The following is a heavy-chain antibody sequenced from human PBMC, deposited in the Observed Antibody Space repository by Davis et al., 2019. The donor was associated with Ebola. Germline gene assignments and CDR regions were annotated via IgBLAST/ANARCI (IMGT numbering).Heavy chain of an antibody. J-gene: IGHJ6*02. V-gene: IGHV1-46*01. CDR2: INPSGGST. D-gene: IGHD6-13*01. CDR3: ARASSSWGRYYYYGMDV. Sequence: AASVKVSCKTSGYTFTNYHVHWVRQAPGQGLEWMGIINPSGGSTSYAQKFQGRVTMTRDTSTSTVYMELSSLRSEDTAVYYCARASSSWGRYYYYGMDVWGQGTTVTVSS. CDR1: GYTFTNYH.